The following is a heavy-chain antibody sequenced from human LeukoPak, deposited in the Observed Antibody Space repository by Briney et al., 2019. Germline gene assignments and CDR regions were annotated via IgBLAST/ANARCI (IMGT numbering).Heavy chain of an antibody. J-gene: IGHJ3*01. CDR2: IDQDGTKE. CDR3: TEGFHPPLCDTTCGYLDGFDV. D-gene: IGHD5-12*01. V-gene: IGHV3-7*01. Sequence: GGSLRLSCTASGFPFRKDWTTWVRQAPGKGLEWVANIDQDGTKEYYVDSVKGRFTISRDNAKSSVFLQMNSLRAEDTALYYRTEGFHPPLCDTTCGYLDGFDVWGPGTMVNVSS. CDR1: GFPFRKDW.